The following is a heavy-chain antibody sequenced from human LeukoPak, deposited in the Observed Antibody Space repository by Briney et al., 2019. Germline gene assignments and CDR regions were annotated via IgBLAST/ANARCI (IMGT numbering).Heavy chain of an antibody. CDR1: GFTFDDYA. Sequence: GGSLRLSCAASGFTFDDYAMHWVRQAPGKGLEWVSGISWTRGSIGYADSVKGRFTISRDNAKNSLYLQMNSLRAEDTALYYCARAGSGASSSSWYNYWGPGTLVTVSS. J-gene: IGHJ4*02. CDR3: ARAGSGASSSSWYNY. CDR2: ISWTRGSI. D-gene: IGHD6-13*01. V-gene: IGHV3-9*01.